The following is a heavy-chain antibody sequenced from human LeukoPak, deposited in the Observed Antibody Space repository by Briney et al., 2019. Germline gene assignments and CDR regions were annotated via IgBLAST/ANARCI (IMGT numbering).Heavy chain of an antibody. Sequence: ASVKVSCKTSGYTFTSYYMHWVRQAPGQGLEWMGVINPTGSSTNYAEKFQGRVTMTRDMSTSTVYMELSSLRSEDTAVYYCARDPRFLEWVGIDYWGQGTLVTVSS. D-gene: IGHD3-3*01. J-gene: IGHJ4*02. CDR3: ARDPRFLEWVGIDY. V-gene: IGHV1-46*01. CDR1: GYTFTSYY. CDR2: INPTGSST.